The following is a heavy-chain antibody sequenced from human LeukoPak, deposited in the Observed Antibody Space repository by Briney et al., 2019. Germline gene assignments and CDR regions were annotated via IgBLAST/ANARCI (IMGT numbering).Heavy chain of an antibody. CDR1: GYTFTGNN. D-gene: IGHD3-16*01. V-gene: IGHV1-2*02. Sequence: ASVKVSCKASGYTFTGNNIHWVRQAPGQGLECMGWIHPKNGDTNYAQNFRGRVTMTMDTSTSTAYMELSGPRSDDTAVYYCARASNSAYGGQFFDSWGQGTLVAVSS. CDR3: ARASNSAYGGQFFDS. CDR2: IHPKNGDT. J-gene: IGHJ4*02.